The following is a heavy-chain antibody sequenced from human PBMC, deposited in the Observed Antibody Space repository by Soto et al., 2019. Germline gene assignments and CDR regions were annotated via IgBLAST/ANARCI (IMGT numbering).Heavy chain of an antibody. CDR2: IFPSGTT. J-gene: IGHJ4*02. CDR3: ARSREFDY. CDR1: GGSLSDATYS. Sequence: PSETLSLTCGVSGGSLSDATYSWNWIRQPPGKGLEWIGYIFPSGTTYYKPSLKSRVTISIDVSKNQFSLSLRSLTAADTAVYYCARSREFDYWSQGTLVTVSS. V-gene: IGHV4-30-2*01.